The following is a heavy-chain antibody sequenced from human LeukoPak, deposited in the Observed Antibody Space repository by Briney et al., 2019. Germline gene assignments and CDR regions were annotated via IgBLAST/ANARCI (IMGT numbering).Heavy chain of an antibody. CDR1: GFTFSSYA. Sequence: GGSLRLSCAASGFTFSSYAMSWVRQAPGKGLEWVSAISGSGGSTYYADSVKGRFTISRDNSKNTLYLQMNSLRAEDTAVYYCAKDLDTMVRGLIIKPTYYYYGMDVWGQGTTVIVSS. D-gene: IGHD3-10*01. CDR2: ISGSGGST. J-gene: IGHJ6*02. CDR3: AKDLDTMVRGLIIKPTYYYYGMDV. V-gene: IGHV3-23*01.